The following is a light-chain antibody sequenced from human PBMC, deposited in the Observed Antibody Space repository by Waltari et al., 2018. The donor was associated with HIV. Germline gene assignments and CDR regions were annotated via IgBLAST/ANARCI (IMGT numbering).Light chain of an antibody. V-gene: IGKV3-20*01. CDR2: GAS. CDR3: QYFTSTPTYT. CDR1: QTVNNNF. J-gene: IGKJ2*01. Sequence: EVVLTQSPGTLSLSPGERVSLSCRANQTVNNNFLTWYQQKPGQAPRLLIYGASNRATDIPDRFSGFGSGIDFTLFISTLDPEDSALYFCQYFTSTPTYTFGQGTKLEIK.